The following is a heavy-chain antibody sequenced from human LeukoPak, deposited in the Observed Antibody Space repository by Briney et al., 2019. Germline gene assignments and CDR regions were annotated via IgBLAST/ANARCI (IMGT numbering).Heavy chain of an antibody. V-gene: IGHV3-7*01. D-gene: IGHD2-21*02. CDR1: GFTFSSYW. CDR2: IKQDGSEK. Sequence: PGGSLRLSCAASGFTFSSYWMSWVRQAPGKGLERVANIKQDGSEKYYVDSVKGRFTISRDNAKNSLYLQMNSLRAEDTAVYYCARVGLGYCGGDCYPEYFQHWGQGTLVTVSS. CDR3: ARVGLGYCGGDCYPEYFQH. J-gene: IGHJ1*01.